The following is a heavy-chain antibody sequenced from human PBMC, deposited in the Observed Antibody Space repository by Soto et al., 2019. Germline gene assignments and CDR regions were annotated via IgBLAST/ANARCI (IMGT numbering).Heavy chain of an antibody. Sequence: QVHLLQSGAEVRKPGASVKVSCKASGYTFSSYAMHCVRQAPGQRLEGMGWINAGYGNTKSSQKFQDRVTISRDTSESTAYMELTSLRSEDTAVYYCARYTGDGTFDFWGQGTMVTVSS. J-gene: IGHJ4*02. CDR2: INAGYGNT. CDR3: ARYTGDGTFDF. CDR1: GYTFSSYA. D-gene: IGHD7-27*01. V-gene: IGHV1-3*01.